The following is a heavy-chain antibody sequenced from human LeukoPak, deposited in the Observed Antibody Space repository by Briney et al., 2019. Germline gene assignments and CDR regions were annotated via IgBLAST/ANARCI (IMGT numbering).Heavy chain of an antibody. CDR2: ISSSSSYI. V-gene: IGHV3-21*01. D-gene: IGHD2-2*01. CDR1: GFTFSSYS. Sequence: NPGGSLRLSCAASGFTFSSYSMNWVRHAPGKRLEWVSSISSSSSYIYYADSVKGRFTISRDNAKNSLYLQMNRLGAEDTAVYYCARGGIVVPAPRFDPWGQGTLVTVSS. J-gene: IGHJ5*02. CDR3: ARGGIVVPAPRFDP.